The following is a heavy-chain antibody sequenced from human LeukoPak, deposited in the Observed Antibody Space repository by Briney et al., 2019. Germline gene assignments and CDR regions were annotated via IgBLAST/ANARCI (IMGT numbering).Heavy chain of an antibody. Sequence: PGGSLRLSCAASGFTFSSYAKSWVRQAPGKGLEWVSAISGSGGSTYYADSVKGRFTISRDNSKNTLYLQMNSLGAEDTAVYYCASRLVDYYDSSGLRPLFDYWGQGTLVTVSS. J-gene: IGHJ4*02. CDR1: GFTFSSYA. CDR2: ISGSGGST. D-gene: IGHD3-22*01. CDR3: ASRLVDYYDSSGLRPLFDY. V-gene: IGHV3-23*01.